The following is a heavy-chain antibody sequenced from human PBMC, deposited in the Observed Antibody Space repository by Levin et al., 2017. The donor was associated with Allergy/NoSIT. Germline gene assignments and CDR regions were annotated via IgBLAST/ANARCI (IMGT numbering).Heavy chain of an antibody. CDR2: IYYSGST. D-gene: IGHD3-9*01. CDR3: ARERSDILTGYYDYYYYYMDV. V-gene: IGHV4-31*03. Sequence: SQTLSLTCTVSGGSISSGGYYWSWIRQHPGKGLEWIGYIYYSGSTYYNPSLKSRVTISVDTSKNQFSLKLSSVTAADTAVYYCARERSDILTGYYDYYYYYMDVWGKGTTVTVSS. J-gene: IGHJ6*03. CDR1: GGSISSGGYY.